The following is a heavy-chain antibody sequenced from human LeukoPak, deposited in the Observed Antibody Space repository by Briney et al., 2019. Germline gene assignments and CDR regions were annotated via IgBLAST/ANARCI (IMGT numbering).Heavy chain of an antibody. D-gene: IGHD6-19*01. CDR2: INHSGST. J-gene: IGHJ4*02. CDR1: GGSFSGYF. V-gene: IGHV4-34*01. CDR3: AGPPRPEMSGWYLY. Sequence: SETLSLTCAVYGGSFSGYFWSCIRQPPGEGLEWIGEINHSGSTNYNPSLKGRVTISVDTSKNQFSLKLSSVTAADTAMYYCAGPPRPEMSGWYLYWGQGILVTVSS.